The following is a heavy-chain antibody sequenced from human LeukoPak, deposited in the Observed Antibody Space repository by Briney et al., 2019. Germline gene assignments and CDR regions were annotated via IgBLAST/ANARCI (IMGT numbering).Heavy chain of an antibody. Sequence: PSETLSLTCTVSAGSISSSSYYWGWIRQPPGKGLEWIGLISYSGSTNYNPSLNSRVTISLDTSNNQFSLKLSSVTAADTAVYYCARVITDSRGWYHFDYWGQGTLVTVSS. D-gene: IGHD6-13*01. CDR3: ARVITDSRGWYHFDY. CDR1: AGSISSSSYY. CDR2: ISYSGST. V-gene: IGHV4-61*05. J-gene: IGHJ4*02.